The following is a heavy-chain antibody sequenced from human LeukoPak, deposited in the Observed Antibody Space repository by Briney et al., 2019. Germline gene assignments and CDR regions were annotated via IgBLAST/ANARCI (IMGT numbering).Heavy chain of an antibody. CDR1: GYTFTGYY. CDR2: INPKSGGT. Sequence: ASVKVSCKASGYTFTGYYMHWVPQAPGQGLEWMVWINPKSGGTNYAQKFQGSVTMNRDKSINTPYMELSNLRTDHTAVYYCARDHCSSANCYEYQYHGMDVWGQGTTVTVSS. J-gene: IGHJ6*02. CDR3: ARDHCSSANCYEYQYHGMDV. V-gene: IGHV1-2*02. D-gene: IGHD2-2*01.